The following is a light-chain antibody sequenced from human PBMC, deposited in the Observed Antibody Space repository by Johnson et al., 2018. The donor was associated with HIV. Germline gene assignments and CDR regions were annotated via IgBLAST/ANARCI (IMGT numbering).Light chain of an antibody. CDR3: GTWDNSLNVYV. J-gene: IGLJ1*01. Sequence: SFLTQPPSVSAAPGQNVNISCSGGSSNIGNNYVSWYQQFPGTAPKLLIYENNKRPSGIPDRFSGSKSGATATLDITGLQTGDEADYYCGTWDNSLNVYVFGTGTKVTVL. CDR2: ENN. V-gene: IGLV1-51*02. CDR1: SSNIGNNY.